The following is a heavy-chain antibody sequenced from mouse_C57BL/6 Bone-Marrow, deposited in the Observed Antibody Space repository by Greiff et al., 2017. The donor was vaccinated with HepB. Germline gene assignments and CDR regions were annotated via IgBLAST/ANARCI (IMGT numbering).Heavy chain of an antibody. Sequence: EVKLVESGGGLVKPGGSLKLSCAASGFTFSSYAMSWVRQTPEKRLEWVATISDGGSYTYYPDNVKGRFTISRDNAKNNLYLQMSHLKSEDTAMYYCARESNWAWFASGAKGLWSLSLQ. CDR1: GFTFSSYA. CDR3: ARESNWAWFAS. V-gene: IGHV5-4*01. J-gene: IGHJ3*01. CDR2: ISDGGSYT. D-gene: IGHD4-1*01.